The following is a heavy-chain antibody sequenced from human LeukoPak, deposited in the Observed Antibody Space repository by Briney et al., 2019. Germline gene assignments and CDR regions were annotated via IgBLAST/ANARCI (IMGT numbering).Heavy chain of an antibody. V-gene: IGHV3-43D*03. Sequence: GGSLRLSCAASGFTFDDYAMHWVRQAPGKGLEWVSLISWDGGSTYYADSVKGRFTISRDNSKNSLYLQMNSLRAEGTALYYCAKGLRQQLAPELDYWGQGTLVTVSS. CDR1: GFTFDDYA. D-gene: IGHD6-13*01. CDR2: ISWDGGST. CDR3: AKGLRQQLAPELDY. J-gene: IGHJ4*02.